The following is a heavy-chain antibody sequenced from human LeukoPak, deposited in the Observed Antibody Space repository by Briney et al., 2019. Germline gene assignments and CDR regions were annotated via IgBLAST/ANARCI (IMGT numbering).Heavy chain of an antibody. CDR1: EFTFSSYW. Sequence: GGSLRLSCAASEFTFSSYWMSWVRQAPGKGLEWVAVIYTGGGTYYADSVKGRFTISRDKSKNMLYLQMNSLRAEDTAVYYCARAFVPPDAFDIWGQGTMVTVSS. D-gene: IGHD2-2*01. CDR2: IYTGGGT. CDR3: ARAFVPPDAFDI. V-gene: IGHV3-53*01. J-gene: IGHJ3*02.